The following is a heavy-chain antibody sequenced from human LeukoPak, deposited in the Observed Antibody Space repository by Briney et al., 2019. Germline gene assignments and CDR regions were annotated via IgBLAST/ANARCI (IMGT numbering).Heavy chain of an antibody. CDR2: IYYSGST. CDR3: ARHPYYYGSGTYGDYMDV. J-gene: IGHJ6*03. CDR1: GGSISSYY. D-gene: IGHD3-10*01. V-gene: IGHV4-59*01. Sequence: SETLSLTCTVSGGSISSYYWSWIRQPPGKGLEWIGYIYYSGSTNYNPSLKSRVTISVDTSKNQFSLKVSSVTAADTAVYYCARHPYYYGSGTYGDYMDVWGKGTTVTVSS.